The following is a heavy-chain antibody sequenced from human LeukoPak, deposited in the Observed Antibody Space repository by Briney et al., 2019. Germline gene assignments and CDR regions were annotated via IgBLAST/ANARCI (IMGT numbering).Heavy chain of an antibody. CDR1: GFTVSNNY. V-gene: IGHV3-53*01. CDR2: IYSGGST. J-gene: IGHJ3*02. CDR3: ASRDYYDSSGYNDAFDI. Sequence: GGSLRLSCAASGFTVSNNYMSWVRQAPGKGLEWVSVIYSGGSTYYVDSVKGRFTISRDNSKNTLYLQMNSLRAEDTAVYYCASRDYYDSSGYNDAFDIWGQGTMVTVSS. D-gene: IGHD3-22*01.